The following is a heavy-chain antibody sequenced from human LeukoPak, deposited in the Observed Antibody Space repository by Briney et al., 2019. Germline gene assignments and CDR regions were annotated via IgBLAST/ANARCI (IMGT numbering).Heavy chain of an antibody. V-gene: IGHV4-34*01. D-gene: IGHD2-21*02. CDR1: NGFDSYY. Sequence: SETLCLTCAVYNGFDSYYMTIVRQPPGKGLEWVGEITYRGSGNYNPSLKGRATISINVSQRQFSLSLKSVTAADTATYYCGVYGGDWRFDFWGQGTPITVSS. J-gene: IGHJ4*02. CDR3: GVYGGDWRFDF. CDR2: ITYRGSG.